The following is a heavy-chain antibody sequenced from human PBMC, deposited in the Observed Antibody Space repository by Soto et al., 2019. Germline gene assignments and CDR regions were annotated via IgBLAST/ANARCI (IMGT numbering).Heavy chain of an antibody. CDR2: IKSKTDGGTT. CDR1: GFTFSNAW. D-gene: IGHD3-3*01. V-gene: IGHV3-15*01. CDR3: TTHYDFWSGYYFPTRDYYYYYMDV. J-gene: IGHJ6*03. Sequence: GGSLRLSCAASGFTFSNAWMSWVRQAPGKGLEWVGRIKSKTDGGTTDYAAPVKGRFTISRDDSKNTLYLQMNSLKTEDTAVYYCTTHYDFWSGYYFPTRDYYYYYMDVWGKGTTVTVSS.